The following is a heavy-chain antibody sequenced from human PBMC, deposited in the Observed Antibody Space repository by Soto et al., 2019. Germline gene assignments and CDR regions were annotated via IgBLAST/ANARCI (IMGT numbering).Heavy chain of an antibody. CDR3: ARAGLEYYYYYMDV. V-gene: IGHV3-33*01. CDR1: GFTFSSYG. J-gene: IGHJ6*03. Sequence: GGSLRLSCAASGFTFSSYGMHWVRQAPGKGLEWVAVIWYDGSNKYYADSVKGRFTISRDNSKNTLYLQMNSLRAEDTAVYYCARAGLEYYYYYMDVWGKGTTVTVSS. CDR2: IWYDGSNK. D-gene: IGHD1-1*01.